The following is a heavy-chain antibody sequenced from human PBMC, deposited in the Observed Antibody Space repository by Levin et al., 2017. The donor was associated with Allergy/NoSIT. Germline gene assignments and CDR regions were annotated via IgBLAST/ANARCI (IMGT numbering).Heavy chain of an antibody. CDR2: MYLSGDT. Sequence: SETLSLTCTVSGGAITTTDYSWGWIRQPPGKGLEWIGSMYLSGDTKYTPSLRSRVTISTDTSQNQFSLKLISVTAADTAVYYCARLDGRTRVAYYGVDVWGQGTTVTVSS. J-gene: IGHJ6*02. CDR3: ARLDGRTRVAYYGVDV. D-gene: IGHD6-19*01. CDR1: GGAITTTDYS. V-gene: IGHV4-39*07.